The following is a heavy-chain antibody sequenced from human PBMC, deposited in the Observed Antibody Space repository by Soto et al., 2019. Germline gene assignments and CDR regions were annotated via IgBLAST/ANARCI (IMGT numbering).Heavy chain of an antibody. CDR1: GGSISSSSYY. CDR3: ARHPNSGWLWF. V-gene: IGHV4-39*01. Sequence: QLQLQESGPGLVKPSETLSLTCTVSGGSISSSSYYWAWIRQPPGKGLEWIGSVYYSGNTYYGPSLKSRVTLSVDTSQNPVSLKLSSVTAADTAVYYCARHPNSGWLWFWGQGILVTVSS. J-gene: IGHJ4*02. CDR2: VYYSGNT. D-gene: IGHD5-12*01.